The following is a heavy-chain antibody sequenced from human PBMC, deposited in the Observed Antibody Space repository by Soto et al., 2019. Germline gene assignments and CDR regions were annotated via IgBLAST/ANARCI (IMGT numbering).Heavy chain of an antibody. V-gene: IGHV3-30*03. J-gene: IGHJ4*02. D-gene: IGHD3-22*01. CDR1: GFTFSSYG. CDR3: GHSSGYYALDY. Sequence: GSLRLSCAASGFTFSSYGMHRVRQAPGKGLEWVAVISYDGSNKYYADSVKGRFTISRDNSKNTLYLQMNSLRAEDTAVYYCGHSSGYYALDYWGQGTLVTVSS. CDR2: ISYDGSNK.